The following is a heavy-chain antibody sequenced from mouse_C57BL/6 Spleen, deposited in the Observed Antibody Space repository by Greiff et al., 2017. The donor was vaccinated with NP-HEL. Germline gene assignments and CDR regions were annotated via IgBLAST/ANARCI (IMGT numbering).Heavy chain of an antibody. D-gene: IGHD1-1*01. CDR3: ARSITTVVWVPGAY. V-gene: IGHV1-26*01. CDR1: GYTFTDYY. Sequence: EVQLQQSGPELVKPGASVKISCKASGYTFTDYYMNWVKQSHGKSLEWIGDINPNNGGTSYNQKFKGKATLTVDKSSSTAYMELRSLTSEDSAVYYCARSITTVVWVPGAYWGQGTLVTVSA. J-gene: IGHJ3*01. CDR2: INPNNGGT.